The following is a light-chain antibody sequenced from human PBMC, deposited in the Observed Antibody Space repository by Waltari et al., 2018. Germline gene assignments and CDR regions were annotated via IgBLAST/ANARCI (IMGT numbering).Light chain of an antibody. CDR2: GAS. Sequence: EIKLTQSQATLSVSPGERATLSCRASQSIGSDLAWHQQKPGQGPRLLFYGASTRATGISARFSGSGSGTDFTLTISGLQSEDFADYYCQQYDDWPRTFGGGTKVHIK. CDR1: QSIGSD. CDR3: QQYDDWPRT. J-gene: IGKJ4*01. V-gene: IGKV3D-15*01.